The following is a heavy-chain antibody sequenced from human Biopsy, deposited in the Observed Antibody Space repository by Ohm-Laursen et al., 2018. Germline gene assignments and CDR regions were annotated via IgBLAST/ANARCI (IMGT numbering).Heavy chain of an antibody. D-gene: IGHD6-19*01. CDR1: GYTLTELS. J-gene: IGHJ5*01. V-gene: IGHV1-24*01. Sequence: ATVKISCNVSGYTLTELSMHWVRQSPGKGLEWMGGFAPEDGKTFYAQNFQGRVTMTEDASTDTAYMELSGLRSEDTAVYYCAAGFRTGWYWFDSWGQGTLVTVSS. CDR3: AAGFRTGWYWFDS. CDR2: FAPEDGKT.